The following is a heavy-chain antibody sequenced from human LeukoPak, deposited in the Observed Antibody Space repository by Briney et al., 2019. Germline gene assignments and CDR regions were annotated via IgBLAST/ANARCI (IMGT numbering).Heavy chain of an antibody. CDR2: IYPGDSDT. V-gene: IGHV5-51*01. J-gene: IGHJ4*02. Sequence: GESLKISCKGSGYSFTSYWIGWVRQMPGKGLEWMGIIYPGDSDTRYSPSFQGQVNISADKSISTAYLQWSSLKASDTAMYYCASQTSGIAVAGNFDYWGQGTLVTVSS. D-gene: IGHD6-19*01. CDR3: ASQTSGIAVAGNFDY. CDR1: GYSFTSYW.